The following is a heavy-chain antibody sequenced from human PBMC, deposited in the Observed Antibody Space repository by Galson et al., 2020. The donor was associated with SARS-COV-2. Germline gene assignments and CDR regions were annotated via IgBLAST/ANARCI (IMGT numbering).Heavy chain of an antibody. CDR3: ARNPDWGALDF. J-gene: IGHJ4*02. CDR1: GFTFSSSW. Sequence: GESLKISRAVSGFTFSSSWMSWVRQAPGKGLEWVANINQDGSRKDYVDSVKGRFTVSRDNAKNSLFLEMNSLRAEDTAVYYCARNPDWGALDFWGQGTLVTVSS. D-gene: IGHD7-27*01. V-gene: IGHV3-7*01. CDR2: INQDGSRK.